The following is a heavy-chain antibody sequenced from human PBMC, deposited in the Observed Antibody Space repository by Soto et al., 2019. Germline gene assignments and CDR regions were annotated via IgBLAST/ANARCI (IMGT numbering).Heavy chain of an antibody. Sequence: ESLKISCXGSGYSFTSYWISWVRQMPGKGLEWMGRIDPSDSYTNYSPSFQGHVTISADKSISTAYLQWSSLKASDTAMYYCASTCSSSLPGFDYWGQGTLVTVS. V-gene: IGHV5-10-1*01. CDR3: ASTCSSSLPGFDY. D-gene: IGHD6-6*01. CDR1: GYSFTSYW. J-gene: IGHJ4*02. CDR2: IDPSDSYT.